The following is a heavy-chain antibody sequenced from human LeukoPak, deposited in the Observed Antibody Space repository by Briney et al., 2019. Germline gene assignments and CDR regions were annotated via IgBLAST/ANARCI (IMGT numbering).Heavy chain of an antibody. D-gene: IGHD3-3*01. V-gene: IGHV1-2*02. CDR1: GYTFTGYY. J-gene: IGHJ4*02. CDR2: INPNSGGT. CDR3: ARDHNAFWSGYYTDYFDY. Sequence: GASAKVSCKASGYTFTGYYMHWVRQAPGQGLEWMGWINPNSGGTNYAQKFQGRVTMTRGTSISTAYMELSGLRSDDTAVFYCARDHNAFWSGYYTDYFDYWGQGTLVTVSS.